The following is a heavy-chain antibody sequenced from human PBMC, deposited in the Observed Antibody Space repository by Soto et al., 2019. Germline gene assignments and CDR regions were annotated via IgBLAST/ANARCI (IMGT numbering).Heavy chain of an antibody. V-gene: IGHV3-48*02. Sequence: EVQLVESGGGLVQPGGSLRLSCAASGFTLSSYAMNWLRQAPGKGLEWVSYISSSSSNIQYAGSVKGRFTISRDNAKNSLYLHMNSLRDEDTAVYYCARDCSLGNRWCRWFDPWGQGTLVTVSS. J-gene: IGHJ5*02. CDR1: GFTLSSYA. D-gene: IGHD2-8*02. CDR2: ISSSSSNI. CDR3: ARDCSLGNRWCRWFDP.